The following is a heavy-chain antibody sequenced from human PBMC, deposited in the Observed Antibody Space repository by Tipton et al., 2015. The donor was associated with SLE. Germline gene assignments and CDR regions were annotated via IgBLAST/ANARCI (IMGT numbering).Heavy chain of an antibody. D-gene: IGHD5-12*01. J-gene: IGHJ2*01. Sequence: LSLTCAASGLNFGIFGINWVRQIPGRGLEWLAISYRGGPTYYADSVKGRFTVSRDESTSTLYLQMDSLTGGDTAVYYCVKDARTYVNFDYYYDVWGRGTLVTVSS. V-gene: IGHV3-23*03. CDR3: VKDARTYVNFDYYYDV. CDR1: GLNFGIFG. CDR2: ISYRGGPT.